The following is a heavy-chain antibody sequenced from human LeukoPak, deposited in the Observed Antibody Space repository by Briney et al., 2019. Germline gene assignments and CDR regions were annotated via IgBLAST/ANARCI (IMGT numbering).Heavy chain of an antibody. Sequence: PGGSLRLSCAASGFTFSSYDMSWVRQAPGKGLEWVSAISGSGGSTYYADSVKGRFTISRDNSKNTLYLQMNSLRAEDTAVYYCAKDIVVVPAAYDYWGQGTLVTVSS. CDR1: GFTFSSYD. D-gene: IGHD2-2*01. CDR3: AKDIVVVPAAYDY. CDR2: ISGSGGST. J-gene: IGHJ4*02. V-gene: IGHV3-23*01.